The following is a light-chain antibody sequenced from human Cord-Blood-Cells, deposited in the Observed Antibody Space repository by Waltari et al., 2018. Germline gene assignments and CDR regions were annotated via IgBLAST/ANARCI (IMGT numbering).Light chain of an antibody. CDR2: DAS. CDR1: QDISNY. CDR3: QQYDNLPYS. J-gene: IGKJ2*03. V-gene: IGKV1-33*01. Sequence: DIQMTQSPSSLSASVGDRVTTTCQASQDISNYLNWYQQEPGKAPKLLIYDASNLETGVPSRFSGSGSGTDFTFTISSLQPEDIATYYCQQYDNLPYSFGQGTKLEIK.